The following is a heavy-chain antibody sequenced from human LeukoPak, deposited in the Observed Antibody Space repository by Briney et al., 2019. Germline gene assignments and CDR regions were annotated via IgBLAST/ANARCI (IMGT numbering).Heavy chain of an antibody. CDR3: ARVLAAGNWFDP. Sequence: SETLSLTCTVSGGSISSSSYYWGWIRQPPGKGLEWIGSIYYSGSTYYNPSLKSRVTISVDTSKNQFSLKLSSVTAADTAVYYCARVLAAGNWFDPWGQGTLVTVSS. CDR1: GGSISSSSYY. V-gene: IGHV4-39*07. J-gene: IGHJ5*02. CDR2: IYYSGST. D-gene: IGHD6-13*01.